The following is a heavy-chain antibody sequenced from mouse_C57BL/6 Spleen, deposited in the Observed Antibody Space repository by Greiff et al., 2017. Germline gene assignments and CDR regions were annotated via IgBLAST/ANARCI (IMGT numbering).Heavy chain of an antibody. J-gene: IGHJ4*01. CDR2: ISSGSSTI. D-gene: IGHD1-1*01. CDR1: GFTFSDYG. V-gene: IGHV5-17*01. Sequence: EVKLVESGGGLVKPGGSLKLSCAASGFTFSDYGMHWVRQAPEKGLEWVAYISSGSSTIYYADTVKGRFTISRDNAKNTLFLQMTSLRSEDTAMYYCARDYYGSSHLYAMDYWGQGTSVTVSS. CDR3: ARDYYGSSHLYAMDY.